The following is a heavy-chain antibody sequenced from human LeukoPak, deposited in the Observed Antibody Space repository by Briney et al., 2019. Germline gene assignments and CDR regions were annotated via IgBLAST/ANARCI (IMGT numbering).Heavy chain of an antibody. CDR1: GFTFSSYA. D-gene: IGHD3-22*01. Sequence: GGSLRLSCAASGFTFSSYAMSWVRQAPGKGLEWVSAISGSGGSTYYADSVKGRFTISRDNSKNTLYLQMNSLRAEDTAVYYCAKDWYYYDSSGHYYFWGQGTLVTVYS. V-gene: IGHV3-23*01. J-gene: IGHJ4*02. CDR2: ISGSGGST. CDR3: AKDWYYYDSSGHYYF.